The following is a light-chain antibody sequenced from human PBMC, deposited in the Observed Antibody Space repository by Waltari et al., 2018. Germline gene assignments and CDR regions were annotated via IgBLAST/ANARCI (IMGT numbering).Light chain of an antibody. CDR1: SRAVGNYNV. CDR2: GAS. J-gene: IGLJ1*01. CDR3: CSYAGGTTYV. V-gene: IGLV2-23*01. Sequence: QPALTQPASVSGSPGQSITLPCTGPSRAVGNYNVVSWYQQYPGKAPKFRIYGASEGPSGVSNRFSGSKSGNTASLTISGLQAEDEADYYCCSYAGGTTYVFGTGTKVTVL.